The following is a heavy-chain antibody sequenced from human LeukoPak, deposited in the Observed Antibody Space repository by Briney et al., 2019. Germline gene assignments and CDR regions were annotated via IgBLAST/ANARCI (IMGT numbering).Heavy chain of an antibody. CDR2: INCSGST. D-gene: IGHD6-19*01. Sequence: SETLSLTCSVSGGSISSNSFYWGWIRQPPGKGLEWIGSINCSGSTYYNPSLKSRATVLVDTSKNQFSLKLSSVTAADTAVYFCARTSSAWDWGQGILVTVSS. CDR1: GGSISSNSFY. V-gene: IGHV4-39*01. J-gene: IGHJ4*02. CDR3: ARTSSAWD.